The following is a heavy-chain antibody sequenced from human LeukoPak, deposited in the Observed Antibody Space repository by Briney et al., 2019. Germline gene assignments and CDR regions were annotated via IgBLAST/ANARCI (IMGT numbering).Heavy chain of an antibody. V-gene: IGHV3-53*01. Sequence: GGSLRLSCAASGFTVSSNYMSWVRQAPGKGLEWVSIIYSGGSTYYADSVKGRFTISRDNSKNTLYLQMNSLRAEDTAVYYCARWAHYSYMDVWGKGTTVTISS. CDR1: GFTVSSNY. J-gene: IGHJ6*03. CDR3: ARWAHYSYMDV. CDR2: IYSGGST. D-gene: IGHD1-26*01.